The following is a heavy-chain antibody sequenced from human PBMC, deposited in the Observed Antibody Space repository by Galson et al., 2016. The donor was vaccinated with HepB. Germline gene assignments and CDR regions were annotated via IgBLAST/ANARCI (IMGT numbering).Heavy chain of an antibody. CDR3: AGLVPPVRFGIDYYFDY. CDR2: IYSSGST. CDR1: GGSISSYY. Sequence: LSLTCTVSGGSISSYYWSWIRQPAGKGLEWIGRIYSSGSTNYNPSLKSRVTMSVDTSKNQFSLKLSSVTAADTAVYYGAGLVPPVRFGIDYYFDYWGQGTLVTVSS. J-gene: IGHJ4*02. V-gene: IGHV4-4*07. D-gene: IGHD3-16*01.